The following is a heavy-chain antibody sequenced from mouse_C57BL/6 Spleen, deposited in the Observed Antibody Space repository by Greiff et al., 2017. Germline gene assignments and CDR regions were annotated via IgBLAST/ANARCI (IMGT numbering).Heavy chain of an antibody. Sequence: EVQLQQSGPELVKPGASVKISCKASGYTFTDYYMNWVKQSHGKSLEWIGDINPNNGGTSYNQKFKGKATLTVDKSSSTAYMELRSLTSEDSAVYYCARHYGYWYFDVWGTGTTVTVSS. D-gene: IGHD1-1*02. V-gene: IGHV1-26*01. J-gene: IGHJ1*03. CDR1: GYTFTDYY. CDR2: INPNNGGT. CDR3: ARHYGYWYFDV.